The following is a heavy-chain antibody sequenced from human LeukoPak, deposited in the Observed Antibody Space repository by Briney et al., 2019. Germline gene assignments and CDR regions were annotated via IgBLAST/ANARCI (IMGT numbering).Heavy chain of an antibody. Sequence: SETLSLTCTVSGGSISSYYWSWIRQPPGQGLEWIAYIHSSGYTNYNPSLKSRVTISVDTSKNQFSLKVTSVTAADTAVYYCAKRQGPNSGSYDYFDPWSQGTLVTVSS. V-gene: IGHV4-4*09. CDR3: AKRQGPNSGSYDYFDP. J-gene: IGHJ5*02. CDR2: IHSSGYT. CDR1: GGSISSYY. D-gene: IGHD1-26*01.